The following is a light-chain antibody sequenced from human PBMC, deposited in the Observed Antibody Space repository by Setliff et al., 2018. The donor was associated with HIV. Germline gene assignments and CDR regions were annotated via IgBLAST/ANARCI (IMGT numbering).Light chain of an antibody. V-gene: IGKV1-13*02. CDR3: QQFKSFPFT. CDR2: DAS. CDR1: QDINSA. Sequence: GDRVTITCRASQDINSALAWYLQKPGKAPKLLIYDASSLESGVPSRFSGSGSGTDFTLTISSLQPEDFATYYCQQFKSFPFTFGGGTKVDIK. J-gene: IGKJ4*01.